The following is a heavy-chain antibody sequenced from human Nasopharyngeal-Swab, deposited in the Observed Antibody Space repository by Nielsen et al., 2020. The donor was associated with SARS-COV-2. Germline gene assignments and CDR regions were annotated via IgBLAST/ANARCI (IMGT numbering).Heavy chain of an antibody. Sequence: GESLKISCAASGFTFSSYGMHWVRQAPGKGLEWVAVISYDGSNKYYADSVKGRFTISRDNSKSTLYLQMNSLRAEDTAVYYCAKGSLGYSYVIDYWGQGTLVTVPS. V-gene: IGHV3-30*18. J-gene: IGHJ4*02. D-gene: IGHD5-18*01. CDR3: AKGSLGYSYVIDY. CDR2: ISYDGSNK. CDR1: GFTFSSYG.